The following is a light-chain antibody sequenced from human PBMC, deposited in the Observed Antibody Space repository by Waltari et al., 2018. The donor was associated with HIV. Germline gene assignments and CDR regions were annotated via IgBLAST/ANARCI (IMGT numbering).Light chain of an antibody. Sequence: EIVLTQSPATLSLSPGERATHSCRASQSVSSYLAWYQQKPGQAPRLLIYDASNRATGIPARFSVSGSGTDFTLTISSLEPEDFAVYYCQQRYNWLDTFGQGTKLEIK. CDR3: QQRYNWLDT. V-gene: IGKV3-11*01. J-gene: IGKJ2*01. CDR1: QSVSSY. CDR2: DAS.